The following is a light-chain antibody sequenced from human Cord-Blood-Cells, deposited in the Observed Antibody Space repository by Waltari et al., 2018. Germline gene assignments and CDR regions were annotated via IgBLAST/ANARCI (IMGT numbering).Light chain of an antibody. Sequence: DIQMTQSPSSLSASVGARVTITCRASQSISSYLNWYQQKPGKAPTLLIDAASSLQSGVPSRFSCSGSGTDVTRTISSLQPEHFATYYGQQSYITAITFGQGTRLESK. V-gene: IGKV1-39*01. CDR2: AAS. J-gene: IGKJ5*01. CDR1: QSISSY. CDR3: QQSYITAIT.